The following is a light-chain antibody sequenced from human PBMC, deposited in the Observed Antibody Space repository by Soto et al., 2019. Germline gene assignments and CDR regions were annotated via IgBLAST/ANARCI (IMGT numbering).Light chain of an antibody. CDR3: QQYVASWT. CDR2: DAS. V-gene: IGKV3-20*01. J-gene: IGKJ1*01. Sequence: EIVLTQSLGTLSLSPGERATLSCRASQSVANNYLAWYQCKPGQTPRLLIYDASSRATGIPDRFSGSGFGTDFTLTISRLEPEDFAVYYCQQYVASWTFGQGTRVEIQ. CDR1: QSVANNY.